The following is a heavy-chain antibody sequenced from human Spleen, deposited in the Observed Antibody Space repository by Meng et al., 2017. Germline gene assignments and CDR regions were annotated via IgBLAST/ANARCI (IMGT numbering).Heavy chain of an antibody. D-gene: IGHD3-22*01. Sequence: QVQLVQSGAEVKKTGASVRVSYKASGYTFSGYYIHWVRQAPGQGLQWMGWINGYNGNTEYAQKFQGRVTMTTDTSTSTAHMELRSLRPDDTAVYYCARDGGSSGYYDNWFDPWGQGTLVTVSS. CDR3: ARDGGSSGYYDNWFDP. CDR2: INGYNGNT. V-gene: IGHV1-18*04. J-gene: IGHJ5*02. CDR1: GYTFSGYY.